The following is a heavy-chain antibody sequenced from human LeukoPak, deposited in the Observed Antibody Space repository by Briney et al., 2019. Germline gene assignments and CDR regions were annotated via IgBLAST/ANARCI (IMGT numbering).Heavy chain of an antibody. D-gene: IGHD1-14*01. CDR1: GDSITSRSY. V-gene: IGHV4-59*11. CDR2: LRHSGNT. CDR3: ARESSTTQTNLFDY. Sequence: PSETLSLTCTVSGDSITSRSYWSWIRQPPGKGLEWIGYLRHSGNTSHNSSFKGRVTFSLDTSKNQFSLILRSVTAADTAIYFCARESSTTQTNLFDYWGRGTLVTVSS. J-gene: IGHJ4*02.